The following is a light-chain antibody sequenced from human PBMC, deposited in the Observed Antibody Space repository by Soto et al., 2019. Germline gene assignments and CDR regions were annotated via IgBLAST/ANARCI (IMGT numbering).Light chain of an antibody. Sequence: EIVLTQSPGTLSLSPGERATLSCRASQSVSSSYLAWYQQKPGQAPRLLIYGASSSATGIPDRFSGSGSGTDFTLTISRLEPEDFAVYYCQQYGSSPVTFGQGTKLEIK. CDR2: GAS. CDR3: QQYGSSPVT. CDR1: QSVSSSY. J-gene: IGKJ2*01. V-gene: IGKV3-20*01.